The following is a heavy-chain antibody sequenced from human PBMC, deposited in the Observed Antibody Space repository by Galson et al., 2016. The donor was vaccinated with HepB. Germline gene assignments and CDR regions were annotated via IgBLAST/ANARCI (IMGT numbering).Heavy chain of an antibody. CDR3: ARQGRIAAGFDL. Sequence: QSGAEVKKPGESLKISCKGSGSSFISNWIAWVRQMPGKGLEWMGIIYPGDSETRYSPSFQGQVTFSADKSTKTAYLQWSSLKASDTAMYYWARQGRIAAGFDLWGRGTLVTVSS. J-gene: IGHJ2*01. CDR2: IYPGDSET. V-gene: IGHV5-51*01. CDR1: GSSFISNW. D-gene: IGHD6-13*01.